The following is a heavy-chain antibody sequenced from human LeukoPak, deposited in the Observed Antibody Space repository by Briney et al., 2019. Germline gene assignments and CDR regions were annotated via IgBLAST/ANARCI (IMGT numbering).Heavy chain of an antibody. CDR3: ARHLSPTTVTSVWDYYYYGMDV. V-gene: IGHV5-51*01. CDR1: GYRFTSYW. Sequence: RGESLKISCKGSGYRFTSYWIGWVRQMPGKGVEWMGIIYPDDSDTKYSPSFQGQVTISADKSISTAYLQWSSLEASDTAMYYCARHLSPTTVTSVWDYYYYGMDVWGQGTTVTVSS. D-gene: IGHD4-17*01. J-gene: IGHJ6*02. CDR2: IYPDDSDT.